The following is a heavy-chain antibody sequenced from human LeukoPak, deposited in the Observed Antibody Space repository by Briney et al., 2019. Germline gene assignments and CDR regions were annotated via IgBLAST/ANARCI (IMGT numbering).Heavy chain of an antibody. CDR1: GFTFSSYA. CDR2: VSYDGGSE. V-gene: IGHV3-30*09. CDR3: ASNFYDVGGYYYRTPVQY. J-gene: IGHJ4*02. Sequence: GSLRLSCAASGFTFSSYAMSWVRQAPGKGLEWVAAVSYDGGSEYYADSVKGRFAVSRDNSKNTLYLQMRSLRPEDTAVYYCASNFYDVGGYYYRTPVQYWGQGTPVTVSS. D-gene: IGHD3-22*01.